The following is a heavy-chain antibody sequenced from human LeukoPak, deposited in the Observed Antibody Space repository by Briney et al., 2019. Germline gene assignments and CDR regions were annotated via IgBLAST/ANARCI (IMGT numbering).Heavy chain of an antibody. V-gene: IGHV1-46*01. CDR2: INPSGGST. Sequence: GASVKVPCKASGYTFTSYYMHWVRQAPGQGLEWMGIINPSGGSTSYAQKFQGRVTMTRDTSTSTVYMELSSLRSEDTAVYYCARELALLAVAGRNWFDPWGQGTLVTVS. CDR3: ARELALLAVAGRNWFDP. J-gene: IGHJ5*02. CDR1: GYTFTSYY. D-gene: IGHD6-19*01.